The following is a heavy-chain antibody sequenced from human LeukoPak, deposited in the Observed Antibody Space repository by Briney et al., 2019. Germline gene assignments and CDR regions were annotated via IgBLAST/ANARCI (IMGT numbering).Heavy chain of an antibody. Sequence: VGSLRLSCAASGFTFSSYAMSWVRQAPGKGPEWVSAISGSGGSTYYADSVKGRFTISRDNSKNTLYLQMNSLRAEDTAVYYCAKDRRSWYPRYYYYMDAWGKGTTVTVSS. V-gene: IGHV3-23*01. CDR1: GFTFSSYA. CDR2: ISGSGGST. D-gene: IGHD6-13*01. J-gene: IGHJ6*03. CDR3: AKDRRSWYPRYYYYMDA.